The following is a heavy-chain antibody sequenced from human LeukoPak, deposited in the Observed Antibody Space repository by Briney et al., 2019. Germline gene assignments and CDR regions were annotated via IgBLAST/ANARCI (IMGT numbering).Heavy chain of an antibody. V-gene: IGHV1-2*02. CDR3: ARDLYGATDFDY. Sequence: ASVKVSCKASGYTFTAYRMHWVRQAPGQGLEWMGWINPDTGDTNYAQSFQGRVTMTRDTSISTAYMELSRLRSDDTAVYYCARDLYGATDFDYWGQGTLVTVSS. J-gene: IGHJ4*02. D-gene: IGHD1-26*01. CDR2: INPDTGDT. CDR1: GYTFTAYR.